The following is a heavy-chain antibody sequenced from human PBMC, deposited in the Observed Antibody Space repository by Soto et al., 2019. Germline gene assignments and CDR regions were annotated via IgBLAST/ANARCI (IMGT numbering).Heavy chain of an antibody. CDR1: GFTFDDYA. Sequence: HPGGSLRLSFAASGFTFDDYAMHWVRQAPGKGLEWISLISWDGGSTFYADSVKVRFTISRDNSKNSLYLEMSSLRPDDTALYYCAKDVGEGDRXWGRGTLVTVSX. V-gene: IGHV3-43*01. CDR3: AKDVGEGDRX. CDR2: ISWDGGST. J-gene: IGHJ4*02.